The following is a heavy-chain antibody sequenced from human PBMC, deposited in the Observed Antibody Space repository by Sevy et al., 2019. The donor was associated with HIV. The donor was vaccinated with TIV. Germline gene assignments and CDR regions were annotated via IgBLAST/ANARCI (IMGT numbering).Heavy chain of an antibody. V-gene: IGHV3-48*01. CDR2: ISSSSSNI. Sequence: GGSLRLSCAAPGFTFSTYDMNWVRQAPGKGVEWISYISSSSSNIYYADSVKGRFTISSDNAKNSLFVQMHSLRAEDTAVYYCAREGGYTDQGMDVWGQGTTVTVSS. D-gene: IGHD5-12*01. CDR3: AREGGYTDQGMDV. CDR1: GFTFSTYD. J-gene: IGHJ6*02.